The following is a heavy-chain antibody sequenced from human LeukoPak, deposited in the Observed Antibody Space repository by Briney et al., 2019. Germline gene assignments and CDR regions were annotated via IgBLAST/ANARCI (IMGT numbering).Heavy chain of an antibody. V-gene: IGHV3-53*01. CDR3: ARDWGYCSSTSCHVFDY. CDR1: GFTVSSNY. J-gene: IGHJ4*02. D-gene: IGHD2-2*01. CDR2: IYSGDNT. Sequence: PAGSLILSCAASGFTVSSNYMIWVRQAPGKGLEWVSVIYSGDNTDYADSVKGRFTISRDNSKNTLYLHMNSLRAEDTGVYYCARDWGYCSSTSCHVFDYWGQGTLVTVSS.